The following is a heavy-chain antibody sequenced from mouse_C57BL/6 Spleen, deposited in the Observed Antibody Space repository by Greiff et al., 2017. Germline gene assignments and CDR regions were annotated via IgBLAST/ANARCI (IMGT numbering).Heavy chain of an antibody. CDR3: TPPYGYLDS. V-gene: IGHV14-4*01. J-gene: IGHJ2*01. CDR1: GFNIKDDY. Sequence: VQLQQSGAELVRPGASVKLSCTASGFNIKDDYMHWVKQRPEQGLEWIGWIDPENGDTEYASKFQGKATITADTPSNTAYLQLSSLTSEDTPVSDCTPPYGYLDSCGPGTPLTLSS. CDR2: IDPENGDT. D-gene: IGHD2-14*01.